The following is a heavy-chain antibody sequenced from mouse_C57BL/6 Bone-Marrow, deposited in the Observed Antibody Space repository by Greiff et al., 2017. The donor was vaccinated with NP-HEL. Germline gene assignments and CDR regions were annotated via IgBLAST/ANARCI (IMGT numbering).Heavy chain of an antibody. CDR2: ISYDGSN. CDR3: ARGGTGTPYWYFDV. Sequence: EVQLQQSGPGLVKPSQSLSLTCSVTGYSITSGYYWNWIRQFPGNKLEWMGYISYDGSNNYNPSLKNRISITRDTSKNQFFLKLNSVTTEDTATYYCARGGTGTPYWYFDVWGTGTTVTVS. V-gene: IGHV3-6*01. J-gene: IGHJ1*03. D-gene: IGHD4-1*01. CDR1: GYSITSGYY.